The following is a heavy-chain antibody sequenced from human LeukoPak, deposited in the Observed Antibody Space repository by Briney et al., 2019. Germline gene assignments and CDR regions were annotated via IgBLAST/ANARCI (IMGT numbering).Heavy chain of an antibody. Sequence: SQTLSLSCAIPGDSVSKDSAVWIWVKQSPSRGLQCLGRTYYRSKWYNDYAGSVNSRITIKVDTSKNQFSLQLNAVTLEDTAVYYCARSSNLHYFDYWGQGTQVTVSS. J-gene: IGHJ4*02. CDR3: ARSSNLHYFDY. CDR1: GDSVSKDSAV. V-gene: IGHV6-1*01. CDR2: TYYRSKWYN.